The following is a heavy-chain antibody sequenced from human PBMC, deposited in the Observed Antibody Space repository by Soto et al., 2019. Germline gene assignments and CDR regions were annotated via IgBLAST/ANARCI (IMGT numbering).Heavy chain of an antibody. J-gene: IGHJ4*02. CDR1: GFTFSSYA. CDR2: ISGSGGST. CDR3: ANGGPEDIVATIRHYFDY. D-gene: IGHD5-12*01. V-gene: IGHV3-23*01. Sequence: EVQLLESGGGLVQPGGSLRLSCAASGFTFSSYAMSWVRQAPGKGLEWVSAISGSGGSTYYADSVKGRVTISSDNSKNTPYLHMNSLRGEDTAVYYCANGGPEDIVATIRHYFDYWGQGTLVTVSS.